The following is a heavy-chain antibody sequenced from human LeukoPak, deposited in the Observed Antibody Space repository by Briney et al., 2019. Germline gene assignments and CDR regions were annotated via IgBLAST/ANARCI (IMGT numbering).Heavy chain of an antibody. Sequence: ASVKVSCKASGYTFTGYYMHWVRQAPGQGLKWMGWINPNSGGTNYAQKFQGRVTMTRDTSISTAYMELSRLRSDDTAVYYCASARYDFWSGYDYWGQGTLVTVSS. D-gene: IGHD3-3*01. J-gene: IGHJ4*02. CDR2: INPNSGGT. CDR1: GYTFTGYY. V-gene: IGHV1-2*02. CDR3: ASARYDFWSGYDY.